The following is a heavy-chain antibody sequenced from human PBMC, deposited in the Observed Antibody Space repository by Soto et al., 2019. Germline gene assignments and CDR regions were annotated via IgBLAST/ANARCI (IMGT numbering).Heavy chain of an antibody. CDR2: IIPIFGTA. CDR3: ARGPHLYYYDSSGYYTFDY. CDR1: GGTFSSYA. V-gene: IGHV1-69*13. D-gene: IGHD3-22*01. J-gene: IGHJ4*02. Sequence: GASVKVSWKASGGTFSSYAISWVRQAPGQGLEWMGGIIPIFGTANYAQKFQGRVTITADESTSTAYMELSSLRSEDTAVYYCARGPHLYYYDSSGYYTFDYWGQGTLVTVSS.